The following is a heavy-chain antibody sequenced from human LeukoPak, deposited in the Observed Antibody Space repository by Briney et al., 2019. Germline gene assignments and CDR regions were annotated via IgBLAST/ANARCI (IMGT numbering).Heavy chain of an antibody. CDR2: SSAYNGNT. Sequence: APVPVSCKAPGYIFTSYGISWVRQAPGQGLEWMGWSSAYNGNTNYAQKPQGIVTMTTDTSTSTAYMEQRRVKSEDTVVYYRARGNSMHERGWWFDPWGQGTLVTVSS. CDR1: GYIFTSYG. V-gene: IGHV1-18*01. D-gene: IGHD4-23*01. CDR3: ARGNSMHERGWWFDP. J-gene: IGHJ5*02.